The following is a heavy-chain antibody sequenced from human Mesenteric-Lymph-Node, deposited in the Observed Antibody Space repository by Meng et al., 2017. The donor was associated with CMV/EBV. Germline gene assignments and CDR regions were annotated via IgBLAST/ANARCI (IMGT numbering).Heavy chain of an antibody. Sequence: LSLTCAASGFTFSSYAMSWVRQAPGKGLEWVSAISGSGGSTYYADSVKGRFTISRDNSKNTLYLQMNSLRAEDTAVYYCAVPAALYYYYYGMDVWGQGTTVTVSS. CDR2: ISGSGGST. CDR3: AVPAALYYYYYGMDV. CDR1: GFTFSSYA. J-gene: IGHJ6*02. V-gene: IGHV3-23*01. D-gene: IGHD2-2*01.